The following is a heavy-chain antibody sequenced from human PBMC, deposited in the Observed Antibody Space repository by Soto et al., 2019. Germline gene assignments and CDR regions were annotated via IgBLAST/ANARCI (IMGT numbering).Heavy chain of an antibody. CDR2: IYSGGNT. D-gene: IGHD6-6*01. CDR3: ARDHPSSCWQNADRLDH. CDR1: GGSLSGYY. J-gene: IGHJ4*02. V-gene: IGHV4-4*07. Sequence: PSETRSLTCPVSGGSLSGYYWTWIRQSAGRGLEWIGRIYSGGNTNFNPSLNGRATLSVDTSKNQFSLRLSSVTAADTAVYYCARDHPSSCWQNADRLDHWGQGILDTVSS.